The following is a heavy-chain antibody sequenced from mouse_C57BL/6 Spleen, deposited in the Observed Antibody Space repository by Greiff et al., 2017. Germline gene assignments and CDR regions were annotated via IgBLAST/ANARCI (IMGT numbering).Heavy chain of an antibody. CDR3: ARLGWDGFDY. CDR2: IYPSDSET. CDR1: GYTFTSYW. V-gene: IGHV1-61*01. J-gene: IGHJ2*01. Sequence: VQLQQPGAELVRPGSSVKLSCKASGYTFTSYWMDWVQQRPGQGLEWIGNIYPSDSETHYNQKFKDKATLTVDKSSSTAYMQLSSLTSEDSAVYYCARLGWDGFDYWGQGTTLTVSS. D-gene: IGHD4-1*01.